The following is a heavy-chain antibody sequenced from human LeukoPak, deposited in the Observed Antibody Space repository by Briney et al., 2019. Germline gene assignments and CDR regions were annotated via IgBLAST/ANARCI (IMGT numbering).Heavy chain of an antibody. Sequence: SETLSLTCTVSGGSISSYYWSWIRQPPGKGLGWIGYIYYSGSTNYNPSLKSRVTISVDTSKNQFSLKLSSVTAADTAVYYCARRSVSKNYYYYMDVWGKGTTVTVSS. CDR3: ARRSVSKNYYYYMDV. J-gene: IGHJ6*03. CDR2: IYYSGST. D-gene: IGHD2/OR15-2a*01. CDR1: GGSISSYY. V-gene: IGHV4-59*01.